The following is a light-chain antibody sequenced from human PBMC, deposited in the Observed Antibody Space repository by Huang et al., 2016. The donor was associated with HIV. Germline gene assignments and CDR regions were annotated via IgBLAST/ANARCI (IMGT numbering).Light chain of an antibody. CDR2: SAS. J-gene: IGKJ5*01. CDR3: QHSYGALST. Sequence: IQMTQSPTSLSESVGDRVFITCRKSQSVSSYLNWYQQKPGTAPKLSISSASTLHNGVPSRFSGDGSGTVFTLTSRGVQYVDFATYYCQHSYGALSTFGPGTRL. CDR1: QSVSSY. V-gene: IGKV1-39*01.